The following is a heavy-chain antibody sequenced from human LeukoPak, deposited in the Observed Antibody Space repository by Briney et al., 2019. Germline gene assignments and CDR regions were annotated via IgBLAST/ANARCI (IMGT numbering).Heavy chain of an antibody. D-gene: IGHD3-10*01. J-gene: IGHJ4*02. Sequence: SETLSLTCAAYGGSFSGYYWSWIRQPPGKGLEWIGEINHSGSTNYNPSLKSRVTISVDTSKNQFSLKLSSVTAADTAVYYCAREGTMVRGVIGYWGQGTLVTVSS. CDR1: GGSFSGYY. CDR3: AREGTMVRGVIGY. CDR2: INHSGST. V-gene: IGHV4-34*01.